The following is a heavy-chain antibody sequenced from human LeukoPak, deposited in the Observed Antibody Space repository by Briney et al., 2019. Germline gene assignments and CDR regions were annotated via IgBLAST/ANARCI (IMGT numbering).Heavy chain of an antibody. D-gene: IGHD2-15*01. CDR2: IYYSGST. CDR3: ARATYCSGGSCYDARY. Sequence: PSETLSLTCTVSGGSISSGDYYWSWIRQPPGKGLEWIGYIYYSGSTYYNPSLKSRVTISVDTSKNQFSLKLSSVTAADTAVYYCARATYCSGGSCYDARYWGQGTLVTVSS. CDR1: GGSISSGDYY. V-gene: IGHV4-30-4*01. J-gene: IGHJ4*02.